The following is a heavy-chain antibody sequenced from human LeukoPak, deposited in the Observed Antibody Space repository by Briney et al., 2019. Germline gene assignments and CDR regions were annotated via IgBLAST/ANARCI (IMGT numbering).Heavy chain of an antibody. J-gene: IGHJ4*02. CDR2: ISAGGGAT. V-gene: IGHV3-23*01. CDR1: GFTFSTYG. CDR3: ANGRAFDY. Sequence: GGSLRLSCAASGFTFSTYGMRWVRQAPGKGLEWVSGISAGGGATYHADSVKGRFTISRDNSKNTLYLQMNSLRADDTAVCYCANGRAFDYWGQGTLVTVSS.